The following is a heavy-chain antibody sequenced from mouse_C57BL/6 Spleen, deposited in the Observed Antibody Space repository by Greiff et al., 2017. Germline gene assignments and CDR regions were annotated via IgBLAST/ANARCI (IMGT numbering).Heavy chain of an antibody. J-gene: IGHJ2*01. CDR3: ARDHYYGSGDY. Sequence: VQLQQSGGGLVKPGWSLKLSCAASGFTFSDYAMHWVRQAPEKGLEWVAYISSGSSTIYYADTVKGRFTISRDNAKNTLFLQMTSLRSEDTAMYYCARDHYYGSGDYWGQGTTLTVSS. D-gene: IGHD1-1*01. CDR1: GFTFSDYA. CDR2: ISSGSSTI. V-gene: IGHV5-17*01.